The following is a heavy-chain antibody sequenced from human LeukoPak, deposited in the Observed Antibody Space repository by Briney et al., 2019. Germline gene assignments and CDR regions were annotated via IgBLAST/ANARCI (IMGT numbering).Heavy chain of an antibody. CDR2: ISWNSGSI. D-gene: IGHD3-10*01. V-gene: IGHV3-9*01. CDR3: AKENYYATSGMDV. Sequence: PGGSLRLSCAASGFTFDDYAMHWVRQAPGKGLEWVSGISWNSGSIGYADSVKGRFTISRDNAKNSRYLQMNSLRAEDTALYYCAKENYYATSGMDVWGQGTTVTVSS. J-gene: IGHJ6*02. CDR1: GFTFDDYA.